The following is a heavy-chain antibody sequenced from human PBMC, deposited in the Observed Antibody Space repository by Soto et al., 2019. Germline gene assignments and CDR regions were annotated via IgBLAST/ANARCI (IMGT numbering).Heavy chain of an antibody. CDR1: GFTFSSYA. Sequence: EVQLLESGGGLVQPGGSLRLSCAASGFTFSSYAMSWVRQAPGKGLEWVSAISGSGGSTYYADSVKGRFTISRDNSKNTLYLQMNSLRAEDTAVYYCAKDTPSTLRYFDWLPNPGHDAFDIWGQGTMVTVSS. J-gene: IGHJ3*02. D-gene: IGHD3-9*01. CDR2: ISGSGGST. V-gene: IGHV3-23*01. CDR3: AKDTPSTLRYFDWLPNPGHDAFDI.